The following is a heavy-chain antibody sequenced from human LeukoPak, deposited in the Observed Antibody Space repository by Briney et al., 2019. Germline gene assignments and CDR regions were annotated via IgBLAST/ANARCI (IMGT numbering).Heavy chain of an antibody. CDR3: ARGISSSWYY. CDR1: GFTFSIYS. V-gene: IGHV3-21*01. CDR2: ITSSSNYI. J-gene: IGHJ4*02. Sequence: GGSLRLSCAASGFTFSIYSMNWVRHAPGKGLEGFSSITSSSNYIYYADSVKGRFTISRDNVQNSLYLQMNSLRAEDTAMYYCARGISSSWYYWGQGTLVTVSS. D-gene: IGHD6-13*01.